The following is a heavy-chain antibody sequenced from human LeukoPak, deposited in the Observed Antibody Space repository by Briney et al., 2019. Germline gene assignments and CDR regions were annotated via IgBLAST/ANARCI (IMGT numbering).Heavy chain of an antibody. V-gene: IGHV3-23*01. J-gene: IGHJ2*01. D-gene: IGHD1-1*01. CDR2: ISAGGST. CDR3: ARRTGSDWYFDL. CDR1: GLTFSSYA. Sequence: PGGSLRLSCAASGLTFSSYAMSWVRQAPGKGLEWVSLISAGGSTYYADSVKGRFTISRDNSKNTLYLQMDGLRADDTAVYYCARRTGSDWYFDLWGRGTLVTVSS.